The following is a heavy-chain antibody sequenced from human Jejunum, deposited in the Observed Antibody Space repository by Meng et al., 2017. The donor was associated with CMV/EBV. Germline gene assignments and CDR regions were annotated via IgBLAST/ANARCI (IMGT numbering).Heavy chain of an antibody. J-gene: IGHJ4*02. CDR1: GGSVSTYY. CDR2: VYYSGNT. D-gene: IGHD3-16*01. CDR3: ARSGGVSPRRTYFDY. V-gene: IGHV4-59*02. Sequence: GGSVSTYYWSWIRQPPGKGLEWIGYVYYSGNTKYTPSLKSRVIVSLDTPKNQFSLKLSSVTAADTAMYYCARSGGVSPRRTYFDYWGQGTLVTVSS.